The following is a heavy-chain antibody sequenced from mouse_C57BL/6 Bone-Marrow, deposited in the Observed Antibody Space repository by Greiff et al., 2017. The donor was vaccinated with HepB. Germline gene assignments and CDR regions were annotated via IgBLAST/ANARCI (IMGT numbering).Heavy chain of an antibody. CDR2: IHPNSGST. CDR3: AREGQLRGGDYFDY. CDR1: GYTFTSYW. J-gene: IGHJ2*01. D-gene: IGHD3-2*02. Sequence: QVQLQQSGAELVKPGASVKLSCKASGYTFTSYWMHWVKQRPGQGLEWIGMIHPNSGSTNYNEKFKSKATLTVDKSSSTAYMQLSSLTSEDSAVYYCAREGQLRGGDYFDYWGQGTTLTVSS. V-gene: IGHV1-64*01.